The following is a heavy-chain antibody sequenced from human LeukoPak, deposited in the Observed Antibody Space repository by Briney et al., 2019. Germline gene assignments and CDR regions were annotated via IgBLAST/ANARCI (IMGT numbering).Heavy chain of an antibody. J-gene: IGHJ4*02. CDR2: ISWNSGSI. CDR1: GFTFDDYA. CDR3: ARDESFAEQQWPELPVDY. Sequence: PGRSLRLSCAASGFTFDDYAMHWVRQAPGKGLEWVSGISWNSGSIGYADSVKGRFTISRDNAKNSLYLQMNSLRAEDTAVYYCARDESFAEQQWPELPVDYWGQGTLVTVSS. V-gene: IGHV3-9*01. D-gene: IGHD6-19*01.